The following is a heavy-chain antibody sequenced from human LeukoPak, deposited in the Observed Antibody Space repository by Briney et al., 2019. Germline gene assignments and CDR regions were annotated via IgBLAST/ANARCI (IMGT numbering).Heavy chain of an antibody. V-gene: IGHV1-69*01. CDR2: IIPIFGTA. J-gene: IGHJ4*02. Sequence: SVKVSCKASGGTFSSYAISWVRQAPGQGLEWMGGIIPIFGTANYAQKFQGRVTITADESTSTAYMELSSLRSEDTAVYYCARETYGGNSKDFDYWGQGTLVTVSS. D-gene: IGHD4-23*01. CDR3: ARETYGGNSKDFDY. CDR1: GGTFSSYA.